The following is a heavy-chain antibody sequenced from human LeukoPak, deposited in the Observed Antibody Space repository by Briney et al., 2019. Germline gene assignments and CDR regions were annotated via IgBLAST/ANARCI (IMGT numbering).Heavy chain of an antibody. D-gene: IGHD2-2*01. J-gene: IGHJ4*02. Sequence: PSETLSLTCTVSGGSISSSSYYWGWIRQPPGKGLEWIGSIYYSGSTYYNPSLKSRVTISVDTSKNQFSLRLRSVTAADTAVYYCAGGRPAATPMDYWGQGMLVTVSS. CDR1: GGSISSSSYY. CDR2: IYYSGST. CDR3: AGGRPAATPMDY. V-gene: IGHV4-39*07.